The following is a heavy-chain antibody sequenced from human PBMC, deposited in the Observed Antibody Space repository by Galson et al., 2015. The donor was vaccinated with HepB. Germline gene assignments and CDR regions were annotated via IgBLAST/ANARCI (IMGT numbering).Heavy chain of an antibody. CDR1: GFTFSSYA. CDR2: ISYDGSNK. D-gene: IGHD4-23*01. Sequence: SLRLSCAASGFTFSSYAMHWVRQAPGKGLEWVAVISYDGSNKYYADSVKGRFTISRDNSKNTLYLQMNSLRAEDTAVYYCARDHGGNSGWNYFDYWGQGTLVTVSS. V-gene: IGHV3-30-3*01. J-gene: IGHJ4*02. CDR3: ARDHGGNSGWNYFDY.